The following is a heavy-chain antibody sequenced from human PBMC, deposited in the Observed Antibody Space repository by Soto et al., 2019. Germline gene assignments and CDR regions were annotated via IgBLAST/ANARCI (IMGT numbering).Heavy chain of an antibody. CDR1: GYTFTSYD. CDR3: ARGPIAVAGTGWFDP. J-gene: IGHJ5*02. D-gene: IGHD6-19*01. V-gene: IGHV1-8*01. CDR2: MNPDSGHT. Sequence: ASVKVSCKASGYTFTSYDINWVRQATGQGPEWMGWMNPDSGHTGYARKFRGRISMTRDTSISTDYMELSSLRSEDTAIYYCARGPIAVAGTGWFDPWGQGTLVTVSS.